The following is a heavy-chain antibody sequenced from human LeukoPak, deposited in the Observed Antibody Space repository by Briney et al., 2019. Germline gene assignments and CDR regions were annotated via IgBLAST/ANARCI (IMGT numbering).Heavy chain of an antibody. V-gene: IGHV3-23*01. J-gene: IGHJ4*02. CDR3: AKVARGYYDSSYYFDY. CDR1: GFTFSSYA. Sequence: GGSLRLSCAASGFTFSSYAVSGVRQAPGKGLEWVSAISGSGGRTYYADSVKGRFTISRDNSKNTLYLQMNSLRAEDTAVYYCAKVARGYYDSSYYFDYWGQGTLVTVSS. D-gene: IGHD3-22*01. CDR2: ISGSGGRT.